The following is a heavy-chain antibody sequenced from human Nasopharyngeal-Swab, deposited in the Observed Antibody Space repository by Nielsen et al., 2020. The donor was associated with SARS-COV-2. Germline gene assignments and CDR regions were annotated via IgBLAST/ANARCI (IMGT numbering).Heavy chain of an antibody. Sequence: ASVKVSCKASGYPFSRYTMNWVRQAPGQGLEWMGWINTNTGNPTYAQGFTGRFVFSLDTSVSTAYLQISSLKAEDTAVYYCVRDLYYDFWSGSNIDSYWGQGTLVTVSS. CDR1: GYPFSRYT. J-gene: IGHJ4*02. CDR3: VRDLYYDFWSGSNIDSY. CDR2: INTNTGNP. D-gene: IGHD3-3*01. V-gene: IGHV7-4-1*02.